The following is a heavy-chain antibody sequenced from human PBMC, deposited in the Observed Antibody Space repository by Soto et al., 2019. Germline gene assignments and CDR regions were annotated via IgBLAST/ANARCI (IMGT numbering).Heavy chain of an antibody. CDR3: ARALILTGYYIHDAFDI. V-gene: IGHV4-59*01. D-gene: IGHD3-9*01. J-gene: IGHJ3*02. Sequence: PSETLSLTCTVSGGSIKDYYWSWVRQPPGKGLEWIGYIYYSGSTNYNPSLKSRVTISVDTSKNQFSLKLSSVTAADTAVYYCARALILTGYYIHDAFDIWGQGTMVTVSS. CDR2: IYYSGST. CDR1: GGSIKDYY.